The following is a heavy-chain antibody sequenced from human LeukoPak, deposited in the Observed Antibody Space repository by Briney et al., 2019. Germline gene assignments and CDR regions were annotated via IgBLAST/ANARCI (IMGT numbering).Heavy chain of an antibody. J-gene: IGHJ5*02. CDR1: GFTFSSYA. D-gene: IGHD3-3*01. V-gene: IGHV3-23*01. Sequence: GGSLRLSCAASGFTFSSYAMSWVRQAPGKGLGWVSAISGSGGSTYYADSVKGRFTISRDNSKNTLYLQMNSLRAEDTAVYYCAKDRNDFWSGYSHANWFDPWGQGTLVTVSS. CDR2: ISGSGGST. CDR3: AKDRNDFWSGYSHANWFDP.